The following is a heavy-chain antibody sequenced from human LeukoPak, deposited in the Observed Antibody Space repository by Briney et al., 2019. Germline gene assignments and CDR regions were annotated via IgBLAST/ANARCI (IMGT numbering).Heavy chain of an antibody. CDR1: GGSISSYY. CDR2: IHYSGST. V-gene: IGHV4-59*01. Sequence: SETLSLTCTVSGGSISSYYWSWIRQPPGKGLEWIGYIHYSGSTHYNPSLKSRVTISVDTSKNQVSLKLRSVTAADTAVYYCARDAGGSGSYYSRLDYWGQGTLVTVSS. D-gene: IGHD3-10*01. J-gene: IGHJ4*02. CDR3: ARDAGGSGSYYSRLDY.